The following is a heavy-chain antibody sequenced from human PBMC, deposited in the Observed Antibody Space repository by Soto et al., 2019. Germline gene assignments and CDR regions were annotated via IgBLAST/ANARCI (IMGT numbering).Heavy chain of an antibody. V-gene: IGHV3-74*03. CDR2: IKSDGSST. CDR1: GFTFSGYW. CDR3: TRGSETSSGAVKGHDY. J-gene: IGHJ4*02. Sequence: EVQLVESGGGLVQPGGSLRLSCAASGFTFSGYWMHWVRQAPGKGLVWVSRIKSDGSSTMYADSVKGRFAISRDNAKNTLYLQMNSLRAEDTAVYYCTRGSETSSGAVKGHDYWGQGTLVTVSS. D-gene: IGHD2-2*01.